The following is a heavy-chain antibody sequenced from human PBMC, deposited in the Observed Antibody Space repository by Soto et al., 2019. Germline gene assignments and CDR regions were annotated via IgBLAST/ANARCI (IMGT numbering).Heavy chain of an antibody. CDR1: GGFVSSGSYY. CDR2: RSHSGGT. D-gene: IGHD1-1*01. Sequence: QVQLQQWGAGLLKPSETLSLTCAVYGGFVSSGSYYWSWIRQPPGKGLEWIGERSHSGGTHFNPSLKSRVPISVDTSKNQFSLKMTSVTAADTALYYCARVERGTATTVVDAFDIWGPGTMVTVSS. V-gene: IGHV4-34*01. J-gene: IGHJ3*02. CDR3: ARVERGTATTVVDAFDI.